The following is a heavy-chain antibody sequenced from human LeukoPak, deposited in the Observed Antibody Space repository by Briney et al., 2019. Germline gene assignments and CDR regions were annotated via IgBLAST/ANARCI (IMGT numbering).Heavy chain of an antibody. D-gene: IGHD3-10*01. CDR1: GGSISSYY. J-gene: IGHJ5*02. CDR2: IYYSGST. CDR3: ARGCYYGSGSHCRSWFDP. Sequence: PSETLSLTCTVSGGSISSYYWSWIRQPPGKGLEWIGYIYYSGSTNYNPSLKSRVTISVDTSKNQFSLKLSSVTAADTAVYYCARGCYYGSGSHCRSWFDPWGQGTLVTVSS. V-gene: IGHV4-59*12.